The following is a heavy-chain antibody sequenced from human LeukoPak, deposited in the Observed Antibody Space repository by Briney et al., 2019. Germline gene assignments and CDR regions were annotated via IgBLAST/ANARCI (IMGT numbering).Heavy chain of an antibody. CDR3: ARDSYDFWSGRISNYYGVDV. CDR2: IYYSGST. Sequence: SETLSLTCTVSGGSTSSGGYYWSWIRQHPGKGLEWIGYIYYSGSTYYNPSLKSRVTISVDTSKNQFSLKLSSVTAADTAVYYCARDSYDFWSGRISNYYGVDVWGQGTTVTVSS. V-gene: IGHV4-31*03. CDR1: GGSTSSGGYY. D-gene: IGHD3-3*01. J-gene: IGHJ6*02.